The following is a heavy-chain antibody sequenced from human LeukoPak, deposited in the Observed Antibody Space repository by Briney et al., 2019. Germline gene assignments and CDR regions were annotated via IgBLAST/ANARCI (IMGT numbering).Heavy chain of an antibody. Sequence: GESLKISCKGSGYTFTSYWIAWVRQMPGKGLEWMGIIYPGDSDTRYSPSFQGQVTISADKSISTAYLQWSSLKAPDTAMYYCARQYCSGGSCYFPFYGMDVWGQGTTVTVSS. CDR1: GYTFTSYW. V-gene: IGHV5-51*01. J-gene: IGHJ6*02. D-gene: IGHD2-15*01. CDR3: ARQYCSGGSCYFPFYGMDV. CDR2: IYPGDSDT.